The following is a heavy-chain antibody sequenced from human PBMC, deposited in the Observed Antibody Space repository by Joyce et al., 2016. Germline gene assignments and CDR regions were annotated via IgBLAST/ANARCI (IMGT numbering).Heavy chain of an antibody. V-gene: IGHV1-8*01. Sequence: QVQLVQSGAEVKKPGASVKVSCKASGNTFTSHEYHWVRRAPGQGREWMGWMDAHSGNTGFAQRLQGRVTMTRDTSITTAYMGLSSLRSEDTAVYYCATGTKYSSGAHGLEHWGQGTLVTVSS. J-gene: IGHJ1*01. CDR1: GNTFTSHE. CDR3: ATGTKYSSGAHGLEH. D-gene: IGHD6-19*01. CDR2: MDAHSGNT.